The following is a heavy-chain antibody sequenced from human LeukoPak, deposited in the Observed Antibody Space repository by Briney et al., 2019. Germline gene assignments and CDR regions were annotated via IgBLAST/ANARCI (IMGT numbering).Heavy chain of an antibody. CDR3: ARDTGIVEVRSFDY. CDR1: GFTFSSYG. V-gene: IGHV3-33*01. D-gene: IGHD1-26*01. CDR2: IRYDGSNK. Sequence: PGGSLRLSCAASGFTFSSYGMHWVRQAPGKGLEWVAVIRYDGSNKYYADSVKGRFTISRDNAKNSLYLQMNSLRDEDTAVYYCARDTGIVEVRSFDYWGQGTLVTVSS. J-gene: IGHJ4*02.